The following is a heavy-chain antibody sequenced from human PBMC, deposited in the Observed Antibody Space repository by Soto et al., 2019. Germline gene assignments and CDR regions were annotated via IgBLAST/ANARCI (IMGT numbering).Heavy chain of an antibody. CDR3: ARDLGAARAIGGGFYTGTDV. J-gene: IGHJ6*02. Sequence: PSETLSLTCTVSGASIGDVCWIWIRHTPGTGLEWGGYIYFTGYPGTTKYSHSLKRRVTISGELSKNQFSLKLTCVAAADTAVYYCARDLGAARAIGGGFYTGTDVWGQGTPVTVSS. V-gene: IGHV4-59*12. D-gene: IGHD2-15*01. CDR2: IYFTGYPGTT. CDR1: GASIGDVC.